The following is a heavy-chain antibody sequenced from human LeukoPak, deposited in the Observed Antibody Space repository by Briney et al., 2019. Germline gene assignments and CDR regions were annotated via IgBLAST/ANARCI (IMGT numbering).Heavy chain of an antibody. CDR1: GFTVSSNY. V-gene: IGHV3-53*01. J-gene: IGHJ4*02. CDR3: ARSRSYYYGSGL. CDR2: IYSGCST. Sequence: PGGSLRLSCAASGFTVSSNYMSWVRQAPGKGLEWVSVIYSGCSTYYADSVKGRFTISRDNSKNTLYLQMNSLRAEDTAVYYCARSRSYYYGSGLWGQGTLVTVSS. D-gene: IGHD3-10*01.